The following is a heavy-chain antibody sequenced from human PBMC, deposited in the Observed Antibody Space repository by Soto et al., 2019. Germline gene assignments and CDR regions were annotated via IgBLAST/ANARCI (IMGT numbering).Heavy chain of an antibody. Sequence: SVKVSCKASGGTFSSYAISWVRQAPGQGLEWMGGIIPIFGTANYAQKFQGRVTITADESTSTAYMELSSLRSEDTAVYYCAQYYDSSGYHAFDYWGQGTLVTVSS. D-gene: IGHD3-22*01. CDR1: GGTFSSYA. V-gene: IGHV1-69*13. J-gene: IGHJ4*02. CDR2: IIPIFGTA. CDR3: AQYYDSSGYHAFDY.